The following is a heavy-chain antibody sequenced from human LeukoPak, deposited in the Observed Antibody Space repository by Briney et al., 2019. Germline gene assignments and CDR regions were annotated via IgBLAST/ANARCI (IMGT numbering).Heavy chain of an antibody. J-gene: IGHJ4*02. D-gene: IGHD6-25*01. Sequence: ASVKVSCKASGYTFTSYAMHWVRQAPGQRLEWMGWINAGNGNTKYSQKFQGRVTITRDTSASTAYMELSSLRSEDTAVYYCARDLISSENYFDYWGQGTLVTVSS. CDR3: ARDLISSENYFDY. CDR2: INAGNGNT. CDR1: GYTFTSYA. V-gene: IGHV1-3*01.